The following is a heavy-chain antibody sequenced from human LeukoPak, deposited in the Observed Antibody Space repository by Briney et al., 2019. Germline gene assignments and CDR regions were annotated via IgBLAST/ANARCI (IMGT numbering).Heavy chain of an antibody. J-gene: IGHJ6*03. CDR3: ARRYSDSSGTTKYYYYYYMDV. CDR1: GYSFTSYW. D-gene: IGHD3-22*01. V-gene: IGHV5-51*01. Sequence: GESLKISCKGSGYSFTSYWIGWVRQMPGKGLEWTGIIYPGDSDTRYSPSFQGQVTISADKSISTAYLQWSGLKASDTAMYYCARRYSDSSGTTKYYYYYYMDVWGKGTTVTVSS. CDR2: IYPGDSDT.